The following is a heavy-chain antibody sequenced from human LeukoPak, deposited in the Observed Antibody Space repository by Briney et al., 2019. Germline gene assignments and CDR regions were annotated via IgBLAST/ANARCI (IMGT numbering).Heavy chain of an antibody. CDR1: GGSINNYY. CDR2: IYYSGGDM. CDR3: ARQPAATAAFDI. Sequence: SETLSLTCPDPGGSINNYYWSWIRQPPGKGLDWIGYIYYSGGDMNYNPSLKSRLTISVDTSKNQISLMLTSMTAADTAVYYCARQPAATAAFDIWAQGTMVTVSS. J-gene: IGHJ3*02. V-gene: IGHV4-59*08. D-gene: IGHD5-18*01.